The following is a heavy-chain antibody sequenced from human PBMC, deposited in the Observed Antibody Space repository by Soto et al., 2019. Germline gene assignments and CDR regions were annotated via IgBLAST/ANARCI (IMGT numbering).Heavy chain of an antibody. V-gene: IGHV3-74*03. CDR2: INSDGSTT. J-gene: IGHJ6*02. Sequence: EEQVVESGGGLVQPGGSLRLSCAASGFTFSSTWMHWVHHAPGKGLVWVSHINSDGSTTTYADSVRGRFTISRDNAKNTVYLQMNSLRAEDTAVYYCATDGSYAQHVWGQGTTVTVSS. D-gene: IGHD3-16*01. CDR1: GFTFSSTW. CDR3: ATDGSYAQHV.